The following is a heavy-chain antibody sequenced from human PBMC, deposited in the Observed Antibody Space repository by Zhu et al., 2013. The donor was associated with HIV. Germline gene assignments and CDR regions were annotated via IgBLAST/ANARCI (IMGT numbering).Heavy chain of an antibody. CDR2: ISSYNGNT. CDR1: SRTFATIY. J-gene: IGHJ4*02. CDR3: ARDQVAGPFDY. V-gene: IGHV1-18*01. D-gene: IGHD6-19*01. Sequence: QLQLEQSGSEVKKPGASLNISCTVSSRTFATIYINWVRQVPGHGLEWMGWISSYNGNTNYAQMLQGRVTMTTDTSTSTAYMDLRSLRSDDTAVYYCARDQVAGPFDYWGQGTLVTVSS.